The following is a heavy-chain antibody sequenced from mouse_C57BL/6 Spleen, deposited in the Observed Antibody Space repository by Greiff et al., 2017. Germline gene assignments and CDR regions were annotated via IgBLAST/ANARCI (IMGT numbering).Heavy chain of an antibody. Sequence: VQLQQSGPELVKPGASVKISCKASGYAFSSSWMNWVKQRPGKGLEWIGRIYPGDGDTNYNGKFKGKATLTADKSSSTAYMQLSSLTSEDSAVYFCAGYYGPHYYAMDYWGQGTSVTVSS. J-gene: IGHJ4*01. CDR2: IYPGDGDT. D-gene: IGHD2-1*01. CDR3: AGYYGPHYYAMDY. V-gene: IGHV1-82*01. CDR1: GYAFSSSW.